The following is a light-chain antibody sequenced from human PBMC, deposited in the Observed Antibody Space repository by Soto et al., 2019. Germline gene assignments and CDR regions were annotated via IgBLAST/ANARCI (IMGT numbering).Light chain of an antibody. Sequence: QSVLTQPPSVSGAPGQRVTISCTGSSSNIGAGYGVYWYQQLPGTAPKLLIYGNSNRPSGVPDRFSGSKSGTSASLAITGLQAEDEADYYCQSYDSSLSGYVFGTGTKLTVL. CDR3: QSYDSSLSGYV. J-gene: IGLJ1*01. CDR2: GNS. V-gene: IGLV1-40*01. CDR1: SSNIGAGYG.